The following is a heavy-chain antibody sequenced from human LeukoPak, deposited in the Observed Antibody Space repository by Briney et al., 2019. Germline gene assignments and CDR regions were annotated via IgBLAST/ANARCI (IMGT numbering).Heavy chain of an antibody. D-gene: IGHD1-26*01. CDR1: GISFTSYD. CDR2: IIPIFGTA. CDR3: ARAKNSGSYPRGFDY. V-gene: IGHV1-69*05. Sequence: SVKVSCKASGISFTSYDINWVRQASGQGLEWMGGIIPIFGTANYAQKFQGRVTITTDESTSTAYMELSSLRSEDTAVYYCARAKNSGSYPRGFDYWGQGTLVTVSS. J-gene: IGHJ4*02.